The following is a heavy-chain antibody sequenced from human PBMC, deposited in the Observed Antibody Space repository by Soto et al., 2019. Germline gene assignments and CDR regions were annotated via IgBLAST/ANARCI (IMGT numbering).Heavy chain of an antibody. CDR1: GFPFSSDA. Sequence: PGGCLRLSCVASGFPFSSDAMSWVRQTPGQGLEWVSGISGSGVLTYYADSVKGRFTISRDNDKNSLYLQMDSLRVEDTAVYYCARDPPLSSIVVVGVDDFWGQGTLVTVSS. CDR3: ARDPPLSSIVVVGVDDF. V-gene: IGHV3-23*01. D-gene: IGHD2-15*01. J-gene: IGHJ4*02. CDR2: ISGSGVLT.